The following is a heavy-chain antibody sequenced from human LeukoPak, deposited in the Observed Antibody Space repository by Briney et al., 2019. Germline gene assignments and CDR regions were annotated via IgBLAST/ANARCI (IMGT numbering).Heavy chain of an antibody. CDR1: GFRFSSHW. CDR2: VNSDGSST. D-gene: IGHD1-26*01. Sequence: GGSLRLSCAASGFRFSSHWMHWVRQAPGKGLVWVSRVNSDGSSTIYADSVQGRFTASRDNAKNTVFLQMNSLRDEDTAVYYCTRGGSPPEALGDTFDIWGQGTVVTVSS. CDR3: TRGGSPPEALGDTFDI. V-gene: IGHV3-74*01. J-gene: IGHJ3*02.